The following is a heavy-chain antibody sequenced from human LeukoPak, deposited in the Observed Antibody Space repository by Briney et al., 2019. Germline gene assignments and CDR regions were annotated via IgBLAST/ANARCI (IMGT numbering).Heavy chain of an antibody. Sequence: PTASVTVSCKASGGTFGSYAISWVRQAPGQGLEWMGRIIPILGIANYAQKFQGRVTITADKSTSIAYMELSSLRSEDTAVYYCARAFQGSGGMDVWGQGTTVTVSS. CDR3: ARAFQGSGGMDV. V-gene: IGHV1-69*04. J-gene: IGHJ6*02. CDR2: IIPILGIA. D-gene: IGHD3-10*01. CDR1: GGTFGSYA.